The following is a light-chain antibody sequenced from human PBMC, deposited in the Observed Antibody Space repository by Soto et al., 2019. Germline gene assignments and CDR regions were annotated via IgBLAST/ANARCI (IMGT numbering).Light chain of an antibody. Sequence: DIQMTQSPSSLSASVGDRVTITCQASQDISNDLNWYQQKPGKAPKVLIYEASNLKTGVPSRFSGSASGTDFTFSISSLQPEDIATYFCQQYDNVPLTFGGGTKVEIK. CDR3: QQYDNVPLT. CDR1: QDISND. CDR2: EAS. J-gene: IGKJ4*01. V-gene: IGKV1-33*01.